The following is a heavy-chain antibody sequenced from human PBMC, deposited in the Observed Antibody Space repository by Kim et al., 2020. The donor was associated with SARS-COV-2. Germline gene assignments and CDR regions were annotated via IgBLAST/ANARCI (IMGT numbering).Heavy chain of an antibody. CDR3: AREGRITMVRGVIHYFDY. CDR1: GGSISSSSYY. D-gene: IGHD3-10*01. CDR2: IYYSGST. J-gene: IGHJ4*02. V-gene: IGHV4-39*07. Sequence: SETLSLTCTVSGGSISSSSYYWGWIRQPPGKGLEWIGSIYYSGSTYYNPSLKSRVTISVDTSKNQFSLKLSSVTAADTAVYYCAREGRITMVRGVIHYFDYWGQGTLVTVSS.